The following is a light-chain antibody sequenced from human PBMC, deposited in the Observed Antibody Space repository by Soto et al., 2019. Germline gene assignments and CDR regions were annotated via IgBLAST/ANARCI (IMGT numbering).Light chain of an antibody. CDR1: QSISSW. V-gene: IGKV1-5*03. J-gene: IGKJ2*01. CDR3: QQYSSYPYT. Sequence: DIRMTQSPSTLSASLGDRATITCGASQSISSWLAWYQQKPGTAPKLLIYKASSLQSGVPSRFSGSGSGTEFTLTISSLQPDDFATYYCQQYSSYPYTFGQGTKLEIK. CDR2: KAS.